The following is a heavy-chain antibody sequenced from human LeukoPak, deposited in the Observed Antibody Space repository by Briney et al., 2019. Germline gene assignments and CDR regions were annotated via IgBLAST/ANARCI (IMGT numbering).Heavy chain of an antibody. V-gene: IGHV3-66*02. CDR2: IYGGDAA. D-gene: IGHD6-13*01. CDR1: GINVSSNY. CDR3: VTSTGQQFIPYDY. J-gene: IGHJ4*02. Sequence: GGSLRLSCAASGINVSSNYMTWIRQAPGKGLEWVSLIYGGDAAYYAESVRGRFMISRDNLKNTLFLQMNSLRVEDAAVYYCVTSTGQQFIPYDYWGQGTHVTVSS.